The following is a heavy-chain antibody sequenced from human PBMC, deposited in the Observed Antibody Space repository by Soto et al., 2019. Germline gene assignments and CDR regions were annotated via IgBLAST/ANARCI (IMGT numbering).Heavy chain of an antibody. CDR3: ARGLNSSGKFDY. Sequence: SETLSLTCAVYGGSFSGYYWSWIRQPPGKGLEWIGEINHSGSTNYNPSLKSRVTISVDTSKNQFSLKLSSVTAADTAVYYCARGLNSSGKFDYWGQGTLVTVSS. CDR1: GGSFSGYY. D-gene: IGHD6-19*01. CDR2: INHSGST. J-gene: IGHJ4*02. V-gene: IGHV4-34*01.